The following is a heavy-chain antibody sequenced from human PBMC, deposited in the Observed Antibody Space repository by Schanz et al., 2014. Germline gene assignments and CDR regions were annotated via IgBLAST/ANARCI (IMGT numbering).Heavy chain of an antibody. CDR3: AKVRYSSGWRGDYFDE. V-gene: IGHV3-23*04. CDR1: GFTFSAYA. CDR2: ISASGGTT. D-gene: IGHD6-25*01. Sequence: EVQLVESGGGLVQPGKSLRLSCAASGFTFSAYAMTWVRQIPGKGLEWVSAISASGGTTYYADSVKGRFTMSRDNAKNSVFLQMNSLRAEDTAVYYCAKVRYSSGWRGDYFDEWGQGTLVTVAS. J-gene: IGHJ4*02.